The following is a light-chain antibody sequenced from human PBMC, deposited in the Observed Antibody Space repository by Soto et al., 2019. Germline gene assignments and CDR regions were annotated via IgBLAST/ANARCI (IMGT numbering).Light chain of an antibody. V-gene: IGLV2-14*01. Sequence: QSALTQPASVSGSPGQSITISCTGTSSDVGGYNYVSWYQQHPGKAPKLMIYDVSNRPSGVSNRFSGSKSGNTASLTISGLQAEVEADYYCSSYTSSSTRVFGTGTKLTVL. CDR2: DVS. CDR1: SSDVGGYNY. J-gene: IGLJ1*01. CDR3: SSYTSSSTRV.